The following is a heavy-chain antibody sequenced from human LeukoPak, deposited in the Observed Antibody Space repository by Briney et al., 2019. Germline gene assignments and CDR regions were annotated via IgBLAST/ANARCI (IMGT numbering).Heavy chain of an antibody. Sequence: GGSLRLSCAASGFTFSSYAMHWVRQAPGKGLEWVALISYDGSNKYHADSVKGRFTISRDNSKNTLYLQMNSLRTEDTAVYYCARDRPKYSGYDTVGYWGQGTLVTVSS. V-gene: IGHV3-30-3*01. CDR2: ISYDGSNK. J-gene: IGHJ4*02. D-gene: IGHD5-12*01. CDR3: ARDRPKYSGYDTVGY. CDR1: GFTFSSYA.